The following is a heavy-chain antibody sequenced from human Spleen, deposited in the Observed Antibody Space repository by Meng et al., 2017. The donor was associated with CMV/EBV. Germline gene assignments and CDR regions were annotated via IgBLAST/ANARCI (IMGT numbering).Heavy chain of an antibody. CDR3: ARALSGYSYGFYYYYGMDV. J-gene: IGHJ6*02. CDR2: ISSSSSYI. Sequence: GGSLRLSCAASGFTFSSYSMNWVRQAPGKGLEWVSSISSSSSYIHYADSVKGRFTISRDNAKNSLYLQMNSLRAEDTAVYYCARALSGYSYGFYYYYGMDVWGQGTTVTVSS. CDR1: GFTFSSYS. V-gene: IGHV3-21*01. D-gene: IGHD5-18*01.